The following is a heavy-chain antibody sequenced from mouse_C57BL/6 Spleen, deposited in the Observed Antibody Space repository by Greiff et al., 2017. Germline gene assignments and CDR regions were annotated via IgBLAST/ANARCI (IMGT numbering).Heavy chain of an antibody. CDR2: IRNKANGYTT. V-gene: IGHV7-3*01. D-gene: IGHD1-1*01. CDR1: GFTFTDYY. Sequence: EVQLMESGGGLVQPGGSLSLSCAASGFTFTDYYMSWVRQPPGKALEWLGFIRNKANGYTTEYSASVKGRFTISRDNSQSILYLQMNALRAEDSATYYCARFPYYYGSSYYAMDYWGQGTSVTVSS. CDR3: ARFPYYYGSSYYAMDY. J-gene: IGHJ4*01.